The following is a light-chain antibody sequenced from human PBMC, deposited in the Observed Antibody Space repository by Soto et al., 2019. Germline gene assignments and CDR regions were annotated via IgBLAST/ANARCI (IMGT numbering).Light chain of an antibody. J-gene: IGLJ2*01. V-gene: IGLV2-23*01. CDR1: SSDVGSYNL. CDR3: CSYAGSSIPVV. CDR2: EGS. Sequence: QSALTQPASVSGSPGQSITISCTGTSSDVGSYNLVSWYQQHPGKAPKLMIYEGSKRPSGVSNRFSRSKSGNTASLTISGLQAEDEADYYCCSYAGSSIPVVFGGGTKLTVL.